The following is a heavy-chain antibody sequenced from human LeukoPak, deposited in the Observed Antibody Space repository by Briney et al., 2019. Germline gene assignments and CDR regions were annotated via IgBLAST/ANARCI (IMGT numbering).Heavy chain of an antibody. V-gene: IGHV3-23*01. CDR3: PKAGSISWFHY. CDR1: GFSLSTND. Sequence: QPGGSLRLSCAASGFSLSTNDMSWVRQAPGRGLEWVSGISRSGTRTYYADSVKGRFTISRDSSKDTLYLQMNSLRVEDTAVYYCPKAGSISWFHYWGQGTLVTVSS. CDR2: ISRSGTRT. J-gene: IGHJ4*02. D-gene: IGHD2-2*01.